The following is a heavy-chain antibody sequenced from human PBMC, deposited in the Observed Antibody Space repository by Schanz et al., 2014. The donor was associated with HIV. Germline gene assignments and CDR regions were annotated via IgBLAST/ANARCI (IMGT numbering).Heavy chain of an antibody. CDR1: GGTFSSYA. V-gene: IGHV1-69*01. D-gene: IGHD3-3*02. CDR3: AKSPIFGDVIFYGMDV. J-gene: IGHJ6*02. CDR2: MIPSFRLR. Sequence: QVWLVQSGAEVKKPGASVRVSCKASGGTFSSYAISWVRQAPGQGLEWMGGMIPSFRLRTYAQKFQGRVTIAADESASTAYMELNSLRSDDTAVYYCAKSPIFGDVIFYGMDVWGQGTTVTVSS.